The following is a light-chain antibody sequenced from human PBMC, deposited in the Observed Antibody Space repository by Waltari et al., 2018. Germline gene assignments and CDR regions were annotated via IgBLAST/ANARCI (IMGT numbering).Light chain of an antibody. Sequence: EIVLTQSPATLSLSPGERATLSCRASESIGRYLAWYQQKPGQAPRLLIYDASNRATGIPARFTGSGSGTDFTLAISSLETDDFALYYCQHRSNWPAFGQGTRLEIK. CDR2: DAS. J-gene: IGKJ5*01. CDR1: ESIGRY. V-gene: IGKV3-11*01. CDR3: QHRSNWPA.